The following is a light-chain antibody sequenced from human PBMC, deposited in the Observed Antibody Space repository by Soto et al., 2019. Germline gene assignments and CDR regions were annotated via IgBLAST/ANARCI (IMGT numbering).Light chain of an antibody. J-gene: IGKJ1*01. CDR1: QSISDT. CDR3: QQYDNWPWT. CDR2: GAS. Sequence: EILLIQTPTTLSVSPGGRATLSCRASQSISDTLAWYQQKPGQAPRLLIHGASTRAPGFPARFSGSGSGTDFTLTISSLQSEDFAVYYCQQYDNWPWTFGQGTKVDIK. V-gene: IGKV3-15*01.